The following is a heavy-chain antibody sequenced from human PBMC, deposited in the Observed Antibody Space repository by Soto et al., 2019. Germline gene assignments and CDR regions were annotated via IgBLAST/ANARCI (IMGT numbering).Heavy chain of an antibody. J-gene: IGHJ4*02. CDR1: GDSMSSSNW. V-gene: IGHV4-4*02. D-gene: IGHD4-17*01. CDR2: SHQSGRT. Sequence: QVQLQESGPGLVKPSGTLSLTCTVSGDSMSSSNWWNWVRQTPGKGLQWIGESHQSGRTNYNQSLKSRVTISVDKSKNRFSLNLKSVTAADTAVYYCARSEATVLDSWGQGTLVTVSS. CDR3: ARSEATVLDS.